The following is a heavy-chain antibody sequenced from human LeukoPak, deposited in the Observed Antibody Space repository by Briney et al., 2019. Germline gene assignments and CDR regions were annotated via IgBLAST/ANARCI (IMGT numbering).Heavy chain of an antibody. CDR1: GFNFNYYA. D-gene: IGHD5-12*01. J-gene: IGHJ4*02. CDR2: ISGSGGST. Sequence: PGGSLRLSCAASGFNFNYYAMTWVRQAPGKGLEWVSAISGSGGSTYYADSVKGRFTISRDNSKNTLYLQMNSLRAEDTAVYYCAKGGYSGYDRVFDYWGQGTLVTVSS. CDR3: AKGGYSGYDRVFDY. V-gene: IGHV3-23*01.